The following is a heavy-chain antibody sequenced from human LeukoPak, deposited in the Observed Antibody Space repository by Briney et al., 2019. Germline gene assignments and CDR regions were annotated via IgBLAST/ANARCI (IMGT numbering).Heavy chain of an antibody. CDR1: GFTFSSYA. V-gene: IGHV3-23*01. D-gene: IGHD3-22*01. J-gene: IGHJ4*02. CDR2: ISGSGGST. Sequence: GASLRLSCAASGFTFSSYAMSWVREAPGKELQWVAAISGSGGSTYYADSVKGRFTISRDNSKNTLYLQMNSLRAEDTAVYYCAKGGSSGYYFPFDYWGQGTLVTVSS. CDR3: AKGGSSGYYFPFDY.